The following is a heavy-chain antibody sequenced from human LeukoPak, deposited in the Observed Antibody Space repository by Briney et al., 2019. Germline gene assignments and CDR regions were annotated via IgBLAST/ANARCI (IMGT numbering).Heavy chain of an antibody. D-gene: IGHD6-6*01. CDR2: IIPIFGTA. J-gene: IGHJ6*03. CDR1: GYSFSAYY. V-gene: IGHV1-69*13. Sequence: SVKVSCKASGYSFSAYYMHWVRQAPGQGLEWMGGIIPIFGTANYAQKFQGRVTITADESTSTAYMELSSLRSEDTAVYYCAKSEYSSSSPYYYYMDVWGKGTTVTVSS. CDR3: AKSEYSSSSPYYYYMDV.